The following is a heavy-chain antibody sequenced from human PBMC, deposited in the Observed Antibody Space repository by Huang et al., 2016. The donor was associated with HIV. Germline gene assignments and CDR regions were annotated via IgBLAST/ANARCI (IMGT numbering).Heavy chain of an antibody. V-gene: IGHV3-7*01. Sequence: EVQLVESGGGLVQPGGSLRLSCAASGFTFSNYWMSWVRQAPGKGVEGGANIKEDGSEKVYVDSVKGRFTISRDNAKDSLYLQMNSLRAEDTAVYYCARENDFWSGPDAFDIWGQGTMVTVSS. CDR3: ARENDFWSGPDAFDI. D-gene: IGHD3-3*01. CDR1: GFTFSNYW. J-gene: IGHJ3*02. CDR2: IKEDGSEK.